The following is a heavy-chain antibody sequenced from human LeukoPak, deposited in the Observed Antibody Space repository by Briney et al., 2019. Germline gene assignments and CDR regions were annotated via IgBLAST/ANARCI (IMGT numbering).Heavy chain of an antibody. Sequence: SSVKISCKASGGTFSSYAISWVRQAPGQGLEWMGGIIPIFGTANYAQKFQGRVTITADESTSTAYMELSSLRSEDTAVYYCARDRDFWSGQTNDASDIWGQGTMVTVSS. D-gene: IGHD3-3*01. V-gene: IGHV1-69*01. CDR1: GGTFSSYA. CDR3: ARDRDFWSGQTNDASDI. J-gene: IGHJ3*02. CDR2: IIPIFGTA.